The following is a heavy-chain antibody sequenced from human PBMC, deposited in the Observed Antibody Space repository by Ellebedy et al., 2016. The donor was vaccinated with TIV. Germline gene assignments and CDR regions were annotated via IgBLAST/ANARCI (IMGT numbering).Heavy chain of an antibody. CDR3: ARHPLLRYFDWLPQNLYDGMDV. Sequence: MPSETLSLTCAVSGCPISSSNWRRWVRKPPGKGLVCIGEIYHSWSTNYNPSLMWRFTISVDKSKNQFSLKLSSVTAADTAVYYCARHPLLRYFDWLPQNLYDGMDVWGQGTTVTVSS. CDR1: GCPISSSNW. D-gene: IGHD3-9*01. J-gene: IGHJ6*02. V-gene: IGHV4-4*02. CDR2: IYHSWST.